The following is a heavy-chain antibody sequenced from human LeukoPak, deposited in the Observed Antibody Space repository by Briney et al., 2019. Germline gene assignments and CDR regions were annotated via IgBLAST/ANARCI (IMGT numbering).Heavy chain of an antibody. CDR3: ARDRPGYSSGWHIDY. J-gene: IGHJ4*02. CDR2: INHSGST. D-gene: IGHD6-19*01. Sequence: KPSETLSLTCAVYGGSFSGYYWSWIRQSPGKGLEWIGEINHSGSTYYNPSLKSRVTISVDTSKNQFSLKLSSVTAADTAVYYCARDRPGYSSGWHIDYWGQGTLVTVSS. CDR1: GGSFSGYY. V-gene: IGHV4-34*01.